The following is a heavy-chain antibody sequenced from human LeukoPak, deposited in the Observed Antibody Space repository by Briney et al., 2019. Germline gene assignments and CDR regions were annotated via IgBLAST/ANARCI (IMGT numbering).Heavy chain of an antibody. CDR3: AKDIRSSGWCPDY. J-gene: IGHJ4*02. D-gene: IGHD6-19*01. CDR2: ISWNSGSI. V-gene: IGHV3-9*01. CDR1: LFTHEEYA. Sequence: SLALASPSSLFTHEEYAMHGGPRTPRYGLDWGSGISWNSGSIGYADSAKGRFTISRDNAKNSLYLQMNSLRAEDTALYYCAKDIRSSGWCPDYWGQGTLVTVSS.